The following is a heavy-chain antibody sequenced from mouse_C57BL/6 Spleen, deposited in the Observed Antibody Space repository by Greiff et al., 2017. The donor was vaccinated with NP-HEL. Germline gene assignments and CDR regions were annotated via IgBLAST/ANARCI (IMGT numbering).Heavy chain of an antibody. CDR1: GYSITSGYY. J-gene: IGHJ3*01. V-gene: IGHV3-6*01. CDR2: ISYDGSN. Sequence: EVKLQESGPGLVKPSQSLSLTCSVTGYSITSGYYWNWIRQFPGNKLEWMGYISYDGSNNYNPSLKNRISITRDTSKNQFFLKLNSVTTEDTATYYCARSYDGYYMFAYWGQGTLVTVSA. CDR3: ARSYDGYYMFAY. D-gene: IGHD2-3*01.